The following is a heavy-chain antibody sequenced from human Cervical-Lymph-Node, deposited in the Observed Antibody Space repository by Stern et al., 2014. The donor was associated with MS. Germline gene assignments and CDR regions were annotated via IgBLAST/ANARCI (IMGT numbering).Heavy chain of an antibody. V-gene: IGHV3-9*01. CDR1: GFTFDDFA. J-gene: IGHJ2*01. CDR3: ARGGPYSTSWTGNWYFDL. D-gene: IGHD6-13*01. CDR2: ISWDSGHI. Sequence: EVQLVESGGGLVQPGRSLRLSCAASGFTFDDFAIHWVRQVPGKGLEWVSGISWDSGHIGYADSVKGRFTVSRDNAKNSLYLQMNSLRVEDTAFYYCARGGPYSTSWTGNWYFDLWGRGTLVTVSS.